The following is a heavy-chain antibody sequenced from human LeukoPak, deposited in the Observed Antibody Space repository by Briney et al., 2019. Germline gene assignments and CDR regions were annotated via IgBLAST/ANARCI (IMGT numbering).Heavy chain of an antibody. Sequence: SETLSLTCTVSGGSISSSSYYWGWIRQPPGKGLEWTGNFYYSGSTYYNPSLKSRVTISVDTSKNQFSLKLSSVTAADTAVYYCARLYCGGDCYSGTFDYWGQGTLVTVSS. CDR3: ARLYCGGDCYSGTFDY. D-gene: IGHD2-21*02. J-gene: IGHJ4*02. CDR2: FYYSGST. V-gene: IGHV4-39*01. CDR1: GGSISSSSYY.